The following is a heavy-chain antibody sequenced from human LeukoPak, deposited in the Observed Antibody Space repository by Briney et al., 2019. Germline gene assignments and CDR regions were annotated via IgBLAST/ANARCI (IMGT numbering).Heavy chain of an antibody. D-gene: IGHD6-6*01. V-gene: IGHV3-21*01. CDR2: ISRDSAYM. Sequence: PGGSLRLSCAASGFTFTTYDMNWVRQAPGKGLEWVSYISRDSAYMYLADSVKGRFTISRDNAKNSLYLQMNSPRGEDTAVYYCARDDASTARASGMDVWGKGTTVTVSS. CDR1: GFTFTTYD. CDR3: ARDDASTARASGMDV. J-gene: IGHJ6*04.